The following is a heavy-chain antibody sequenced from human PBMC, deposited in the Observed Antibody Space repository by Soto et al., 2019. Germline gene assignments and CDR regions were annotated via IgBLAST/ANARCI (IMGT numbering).Heavy chain of an antibody. V-gene: IGHV3-21*01. J-gene: IGHJ6*03. CDR3: ARDLDYYYYMDV. CDR2: ISSSSSYI. Sequence: GGSLRLSCAASGFTFSSYSMNWVRQAPGKGLEWVSSISSSSSYIYYADSVKGRFTISRDNAKNSLYLQMNSLRAEDTAVYYCARDLDYYYYMDVWGKGTTVTVS. CDR1: GFTFSSYS. D-gene: IGHD3-16*01.